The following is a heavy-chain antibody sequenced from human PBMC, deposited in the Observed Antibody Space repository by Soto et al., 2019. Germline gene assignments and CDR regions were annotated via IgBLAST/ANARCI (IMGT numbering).Heavy chain of an antibody. J-gene: IGHJ6*02. V-gene: IGHV4-59*01. Sequence: PSETLSLTSTVSGGSISSYYWSWIRQPPGKGLEWIGYIYYSGSTNYNPSLKSRVTISVDTSKNPFSLKLSSVTDAATAVYYCARAQGVYGMDVWGQGTTVTVSS. D-gene: IGHD3-16*01. CDR2: IYYSGST. CDR1: GGSISSYY. CDR3: ARAQGVYGMDV.